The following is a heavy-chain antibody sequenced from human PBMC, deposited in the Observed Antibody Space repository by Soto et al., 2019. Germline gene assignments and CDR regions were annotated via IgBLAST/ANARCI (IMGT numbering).Heavy chain of an antibody. CDR3: ARRAETNGWNGFGADKYYFDF. Sequence: QVQLVQSGAEVRKPGASVKVSCEASGYTFTSYDIYWVRQATGQGLEWMGWMNPNTGNSGYAQKFKGRVTMTSDTSISTAHMELISLRSEDTAVYYCARRAETNGWNGFGADKYYFDFWGQGTLVTVSS. J-gene: IGHJ4*02. CDR2: MNPNTGNS. V-gene: IGHV1-8*01. CDR1: GYTFTSYD. D-gene: IGHD1-1*01.